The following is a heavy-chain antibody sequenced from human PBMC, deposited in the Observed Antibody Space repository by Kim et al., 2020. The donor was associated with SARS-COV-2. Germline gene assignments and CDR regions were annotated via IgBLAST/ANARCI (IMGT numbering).Heavy chain of an antibody. CDR2: ISYDGSNK. J-gene: IGHJ6*02. V-gene: IGHV3-30*18. Sequence: GGSLRLSCAASGFTFSSYGMHWVRQAPGKGLEWVAVISYDGSNKYYADSVKGRFTISRDNSKNTLYLQMNSLRAEDTAVYYCAKEKHYYYYGMDVWGQGTTVTVSS. CDR1: GFTFSSYG. CDR3: AKEKHYYYYGMDV.